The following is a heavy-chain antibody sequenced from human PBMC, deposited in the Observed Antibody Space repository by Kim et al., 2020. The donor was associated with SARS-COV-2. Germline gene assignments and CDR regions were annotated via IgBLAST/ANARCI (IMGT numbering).Heavy chain of an antibody. V-gene: IGHV3-30*07. J-gene: IGHJ6*02. Sequence: AGKGRFTIPKDNSKNTLYLQMNSRRAEDTAVYYCARDGQGNSYYYCGMDVWGQGTTVTVSS. CDR3: ARDGQGNSYYYCGMDV.